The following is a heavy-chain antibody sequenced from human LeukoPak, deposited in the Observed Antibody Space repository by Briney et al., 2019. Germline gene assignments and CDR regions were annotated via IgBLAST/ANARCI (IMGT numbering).Heavy chain of an antibody. CDR3: ARVPRYNWNYEV. CDR2: INHSGST. CDR1: GGSFSGYY. Sequence: ASETLSLTCAVYGGSFSGYYWSWIRQPPGKGLEWIGEINHSGSTNYNPSLKSRVTISVDTSKNQFSLKLSSVTAADTAVYCCARVPRYNWNYEVWGKGTTVTVSS. D-gene: IGHD1-7*01. V-gene: IGHV4-34*01. J-gene: IGHJ6*04.